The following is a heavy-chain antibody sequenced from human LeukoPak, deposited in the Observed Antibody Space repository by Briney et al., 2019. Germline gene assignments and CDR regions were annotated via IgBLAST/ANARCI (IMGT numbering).Heavy chain of an antibody. Sequence: ASVKLCCKASGYTFTVCFMQCVGQVPGHGLEWMGLINPNSRGTNYAQKFQGRVTMTRDTSISTAYMELSKLRSDDSSVYYCARGLCSGGSCYLPRPWGQGTLVTVSS. D-gene: IGHD2-15*01. V-gene: IGHV1-2*02. CDR1: GYTFTVCF. J-gene: IGHJ5*02. CDR3: ARGLCSGGSCYLPRP. CDR2: INPNSRGT.